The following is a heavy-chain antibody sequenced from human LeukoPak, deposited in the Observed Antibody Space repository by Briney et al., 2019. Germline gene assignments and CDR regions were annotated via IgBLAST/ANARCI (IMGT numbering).Heavy chain of an antibody. CDR3: AKAFQLQYSSPLYFDC. CDR1: GFTFSSYA. Sequence: PGRSLRLSCAASGFTFSSYAMHWVRQAPGKGLEWVAFIRYDGSNKYYADSVKGRFTISRDNSKNTLYLQMNSLRAEDTAVYYCAKAFQLQYSSPLYFDCWGQGTLVTVSS. V-gene: IGHV3-30*02. J-gene: IGHJ4*02. CDR2: IRYDGSNK. D-gene: IGHD6-6*01.